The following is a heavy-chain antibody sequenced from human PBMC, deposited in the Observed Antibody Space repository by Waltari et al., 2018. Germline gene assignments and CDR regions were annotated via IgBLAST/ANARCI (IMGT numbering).Heavy chain of an antibody. D-gene: IGHD6-6*01. J-gene: IGHJ6*02. CDR1: GYSFTSYW. CDR2: IYPGDSDT. Sequence: EVQLVQSGAEVKKPGESLKISCKGSGYSFTSYWIGWVPQMPGKGLEWMGIIYPGDSDTRYSPSFQGQVTISADKSISTAYLQWSSLKASDTAMYYCARHLYSSSSGYYYYGMDVWGQGTTVTVSS. CDR3: ARHLYSSSSGYYYYGMDV. V-gene: IGHV5-51*01.